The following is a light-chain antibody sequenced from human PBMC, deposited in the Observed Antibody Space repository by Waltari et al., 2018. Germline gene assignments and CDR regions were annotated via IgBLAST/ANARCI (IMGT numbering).Light chain of an antibody. J-gene: IGLJ3*02. CDR2: EGS. CDR1: SSGVGRYNL. V-gene: IGLV2-23*01. Sequence: QSALTQPASVSGSPGQSITISCTGTSSGVGRYNLVSWYQQPPGKAPKPMIYEGSKRPSGVSNRFSGSKSGNTASLTISGLQAEDEADYYCCSYAGAVFGGGTKLTIL. CDR3: CSYAGAV.